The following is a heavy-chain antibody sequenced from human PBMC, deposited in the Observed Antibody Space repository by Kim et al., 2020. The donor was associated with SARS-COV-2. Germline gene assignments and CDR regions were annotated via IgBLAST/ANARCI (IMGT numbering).Heavy chain of an antibody. CDR2: ISAYNGNT. CDR3: ARARLQYGAGGPLRDY. Sequence: ASVKVSCKASGYTFTSYGISWVRQAPGQGLEWMGWISAYNGNTNYAQKLQGRVTMTTDTSTSTAYMELRSLRSDDTAVYYCARARLQYGAGGPLRDYWGQGTLVTVSS. J-gene: IGHJ4*02. V-gene: IGHV1-18*04. D-gene: IGHD4-4*01. CDR1: GYTFTSYG.